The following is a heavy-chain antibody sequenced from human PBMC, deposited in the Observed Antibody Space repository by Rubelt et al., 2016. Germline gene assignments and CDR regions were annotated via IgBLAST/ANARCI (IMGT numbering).Heavy chain of an antibody. D-gene: IGHD5-18*01. CDR2: MYSSGIT. Sequence: QVQLQESGPGLVKPSQTLSLTCTVSGGSVSSGGHFWSWIRQHPGKGLEWIGYMYSSGITSYNPSLKSRVTMSIDTSKNQFSLKLGSVTAADTAVYYCTRSPRGLPSDYWGQGTLVTVSS. CDR1: GGSVSSGGHF. V-gene: IGHV4-31*03. J-gene: IGHJ4*02. CDR3: TRSPRGLPSDY.